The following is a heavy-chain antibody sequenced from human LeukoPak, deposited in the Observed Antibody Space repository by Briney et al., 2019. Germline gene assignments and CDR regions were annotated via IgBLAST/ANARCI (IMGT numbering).Heavy chain of an antibody. Sequence: PSETLSLTCTVSGGSISSSSYYWGWIRQPPGKGLEWIGSIYYSGSTYYNPSLKSRVTISVDTSKNQFSLKLSSVTAADTAVYYCASPNDDYGDYHAFDIWGQGTMVTVSS. J-gene: IGHJ3*02. CDR2: IYYSGST. V-gene: IGHV4-39*07. CDR3: ASPNDDYGDYHAFDI. D-gene: IGHD4-17*01. CDR1: GGSISSSSYY.